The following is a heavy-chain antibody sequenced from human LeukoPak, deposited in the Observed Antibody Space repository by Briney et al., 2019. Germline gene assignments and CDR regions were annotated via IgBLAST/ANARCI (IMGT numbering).Heavy chain of an antibody. J-gene: IGHJ4*02. Sequence: PGGSLRPSCAASGFTFSGYVMTWVRQAPWKGLECVSSITFSSSHIYYADSVKGRFTISRDNAKNSLYLQMNSLRAEDTAVYYCAIETPRLPPKTPGWGQGTLVTVSS. V-gene: IGHV3-21*01. CDR1: GFTFSGYV. CDR3: AIETPRLPPKTPG. CDR2: ITFSSSHI. D-gene: IGHD1-14*01.